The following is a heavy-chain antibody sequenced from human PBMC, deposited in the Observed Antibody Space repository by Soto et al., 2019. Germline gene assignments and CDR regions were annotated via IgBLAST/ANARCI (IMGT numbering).Heavy chain of an antibody. D-gene: IGHD3-9*01. CDR3: ATSSDTGFDP. Sequence: QLQLVQSAAEVKKPGASVRVSCKAYGYPFIKYGISWIRQAPEQGLEWMGWIKVDSGYTNYAQKFQGRVTMTADTSSDTAFMELRSLRLDATAVYFCATSSDTGFDPWGQGTLVSVSS. CDR1: GYPFIKYG. V-gene: IGHV1-18*04. CDR2: IKVDSGYT. J-gene: IGHJ5*02.